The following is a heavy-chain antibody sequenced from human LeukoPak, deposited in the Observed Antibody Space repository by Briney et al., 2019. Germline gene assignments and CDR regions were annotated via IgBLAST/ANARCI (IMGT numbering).Heavy chain of an antibody. CDR1: GASIHGHY. J-gene: IGHJ4*02. CDR3: ARISSGHFELFDL. Sequence: SETLSLTCAVSGASIHGHYWTWIRQAAGRGLEYIGRIYASGSTDYNPSFKGRVSMSVDMSKKQFSLNLNSVTAADTAVYYCARISSGHFELFDLWGQGSLVTVSS. D-gene: IGHD3-22*01. V-gene: IGHV4-4*07. CDR2: IYASGST.